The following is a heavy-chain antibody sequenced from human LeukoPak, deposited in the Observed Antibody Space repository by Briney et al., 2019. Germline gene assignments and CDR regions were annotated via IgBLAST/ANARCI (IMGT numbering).Heavy chain of an antibody. CDR3: ARDRLGYCSGGSCYTYYYYGMDV. CDR2: ISSSGSTI. Sequence: GGSLTLSCAASGFTFSSYEMNWVRQAPGKGLEWVSYISSSGSTIYYADSVKGRFTISRDNAKNSLYLQMNSLRAEDTAVYYCARDRLGYCSGGSCYTYYYYGMDVWGKGTTVTVSS. D-gene: IGHD2-15*01. J-gene: IGHJ6*04. CDR1: GFTFSSYE. V-gene: IGHV3-48*03.